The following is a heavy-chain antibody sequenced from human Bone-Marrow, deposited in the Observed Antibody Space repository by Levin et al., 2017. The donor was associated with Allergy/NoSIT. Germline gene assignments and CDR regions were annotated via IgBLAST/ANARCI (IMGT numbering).Heavy chain of an antibody. Sequence: SSETLSLTCAVSGGSISSSPYYWGWIRQPPGKGLEWIGSIFSSGSAYSNPSLKSRLTMSVDTSKDQVSLSLSSVTAADTAVYYCARHQTSSWYDAFDMWGQGTMVTVSS. CDR2: IFSSGSA. J-gene: IGHJ3*02. D-gene: IGHD6-13*01. V-gene: IGHV4-39*01. CDR3: ARHQTSSWYDAFDM. CDR1: GGSISSSPYY.